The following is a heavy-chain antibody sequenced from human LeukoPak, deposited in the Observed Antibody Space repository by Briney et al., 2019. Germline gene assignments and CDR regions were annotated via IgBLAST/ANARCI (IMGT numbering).Heavy chain of an antibody. J-gene: IGHJ4*02. Sequence: GGSLRLSCSASGFTFSSYAMHWVRQAPGKGLEYVSAISSNGGSTYYADSVKGRFTISRDNSKNTLYLQMNSLRAEDTAVYYCARESAQSYYYDSSGYYPRYFDYWGQGTLVTVSS. CDR3: ARESAQSYYYDSSGYYPRYFDY. CDR1: GFTFSSYA. V-gene: IGHV3-64*04. D-gene: IGHD3-22*01. CDR2: ISSNGGST.